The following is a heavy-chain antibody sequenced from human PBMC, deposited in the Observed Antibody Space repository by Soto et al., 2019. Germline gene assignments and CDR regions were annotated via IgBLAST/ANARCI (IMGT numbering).Heavy chain of an antibody. CDR1: GYSFTSYG. Sequence: QIQLVQSGPEVQQPGASVKVSCKASGYSFTSYGISWVRQAPGQGLEWVGWISAYNGNTNYAQSLQGRVTMTTDTSTNTAYMELKSLRSDDTAVYYCARDPPITGSLRGTPLMHVRGQGTTVTVSS. CDR3: ARDPPITGSLRGTPLMHV. D-gene: IGHD1-20*01. CDR2: ISAYNGNT. V-gene: IGHV1-18*04. J-gene: IGHJ6*02.